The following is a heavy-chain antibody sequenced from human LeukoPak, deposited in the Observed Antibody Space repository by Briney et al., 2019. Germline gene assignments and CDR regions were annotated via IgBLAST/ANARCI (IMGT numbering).Heavy chain of an antibody. V-gene: IGHV3-7*01. D-gene: IGHD3-3*01. CDR3: ARENQDFGVVSPFDP. J-gene: IGHJ5*02. CDR1: GFTFSSYW. Sequence: PGGSLRLSCAASGFTFSSYWMTWVRQAPGKGLEWVANIKEDGSEKNYVDSVKGRFTISRDNAKNSLYLQMNSLRAEDTAVYYCARENQDFGVVSPFDPWGREPWSPSPQ. CDR2: IKEDGSEK.